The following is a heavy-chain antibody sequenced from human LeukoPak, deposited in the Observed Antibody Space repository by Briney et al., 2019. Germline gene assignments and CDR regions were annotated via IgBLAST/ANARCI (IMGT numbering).Heavy chain of an antibody. V-gene: IGHV1-2*02. D-gene: IGHD2-2*01. Sequence: GASVKVSCKASGYTFTYYYMHWVRQAPGHGPEWMGWINPNSGDTIFAQKFQGRVTMTRDTSISTAYLELSRLTSDDTAVYYCARDVPCSSASCQIFDYWGQGTLVTVSS. CDR2: INPNSGDT. CDR3: ARDVPCSSASCQIFDY. J-gene: IGHJ4*02. CDR1: GYTFTYYY.